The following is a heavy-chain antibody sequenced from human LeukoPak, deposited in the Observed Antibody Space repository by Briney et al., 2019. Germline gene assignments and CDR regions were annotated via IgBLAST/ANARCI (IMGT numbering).Heavy chain of an antibody. CDR2: IYHSGST. Sequence: SETLSLTCTVSGYSISSGYYWGWIRQPPGKGLEWVGSIYHSGSTYYNPSLKSRVTISVDTSKNQFSLKLSFVTAADTALYYCARAVVFWSGYIDYWGQGTLVTVSS. D-gene: IGHD3-3*01. CDR1: GYSISSGYY. CDR3: ARAVVFWSGYIDY. J-gene: IGHJ4*02. V-gene: IGHV4-38-2*02.